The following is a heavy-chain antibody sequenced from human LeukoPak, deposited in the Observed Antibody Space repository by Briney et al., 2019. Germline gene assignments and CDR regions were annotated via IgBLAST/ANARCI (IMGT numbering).Heavy chain of an antibody. CDR1: GGSISSYY. J-gene: IGHJ4*02. D-gene: IGHD6-19*01. CDR3: ATVAVIRWVTYFDY. V-gene: IGHV4-59*01. CDR2: LFYSGST. Sequence: TSETLSLTCTVSGGSISSYYWSWIRQPPGKGLEWIAYLFYSGSTDYNPSLESRVTISVDTSKNQFSLKLRSVTAADTAVYYCATVAVIRWVTYFDYWGQGTLVTVSS.